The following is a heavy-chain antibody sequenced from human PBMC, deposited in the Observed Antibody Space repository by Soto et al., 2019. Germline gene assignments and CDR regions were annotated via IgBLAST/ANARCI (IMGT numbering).Heavy chain of an antibody. Sequence: QVQLVQSGAEVKKPGSSVKVSCKASGGTFSSYAISWVRQAPGQGLEWMGGIIPIFGTANYAQKFQGRITVTGDESTSQAYMERSSVSSEEAAVYYCASREGDFWSGNWFDPWGQGTLVTVSS. CDR3: ASREGDFWSGNWFDP. CDR1: GGTFSSYA. D-gene: IGHD3-3*01. CDR2: IIPIFGTA. V-gene: IGHV1-69*12. J-gene: IGHJ5*02.